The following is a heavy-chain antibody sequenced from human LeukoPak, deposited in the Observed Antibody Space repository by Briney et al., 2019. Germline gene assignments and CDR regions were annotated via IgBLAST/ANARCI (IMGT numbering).Heavy chain of an antibody. J-gene: IGHJ4*02. CDR3: AAEDIKLGLGGEFIY. V-gene: IGHV3-64*01. D-gene: IGHD3-16*01. CDR1: GFTFSSYA. Sequence: PGGSLRLSCAASGFTFSSYAMHWVRQAPGKGLEYVSAISSNGGSTYYANSVKGRFTISRDNSKNTLYLQMGSLRAEDMAVYYCAAEDIKLGLGGEFIYWGQGTLVTVSS. CDR2: ISSNGGST.